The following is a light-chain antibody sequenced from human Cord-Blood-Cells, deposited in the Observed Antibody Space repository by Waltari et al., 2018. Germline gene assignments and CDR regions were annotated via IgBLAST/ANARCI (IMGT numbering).Light chain of an antibody. CDR2: DVS. Sequence: QSALTQPASVSGSPGQSIPISCTGTSSDVGGSNYVSWYQQHPGKAPKLMIYDVSNRPSGVSNLFSGSKSGNTASLTISGLQAEDEADYYCSSYTSSSTLVFGGGTKLTVL. V-gene: IGLV2-14*01. CDR3: SSYTSSSTLV. J-gene: IGLJ2*01. CDR1: SSDVGGSNY.